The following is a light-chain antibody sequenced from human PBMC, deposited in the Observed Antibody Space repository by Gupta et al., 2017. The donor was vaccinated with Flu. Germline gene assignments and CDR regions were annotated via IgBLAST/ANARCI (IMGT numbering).Light chain of an antibody. Sequence: VDRVTITVRASRGISSYLAWYQQKPGEAPKLLIYAASTLQSGVPSRFSGSGSGTEFTLTISSLQPEDFATYYCQQLNSYPRTFGQGTKVEIK. J-gene: IGKJ1*01. CDR1: RGISSY. CDR3: QQLNSYPRT. CDR2: AAS. V-gene: IGKV1-9*01.